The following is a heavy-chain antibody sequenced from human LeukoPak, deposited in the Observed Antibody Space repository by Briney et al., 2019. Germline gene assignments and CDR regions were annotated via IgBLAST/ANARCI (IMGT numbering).Heavy chain of an antibody. V-gene: IGHV3-33*01. CDR2: IWYDGSNK. Sequence: PGGSLRLSCAASGFTFSSYGMHWVRQAPGKGLEWVAVIWYDGSNKYYADSVKGRFTISRDNSKNTLYLQMNSLRAEDTAVYYCARGGGQWLQHPYYFDYWGQGTLVTVSS. J-gene: IGHJ4*02. D-gene: IGHD5-24*01. CDR3: ARGGGQWLQHPYYFDY. CDR1: GFTFSSYG.